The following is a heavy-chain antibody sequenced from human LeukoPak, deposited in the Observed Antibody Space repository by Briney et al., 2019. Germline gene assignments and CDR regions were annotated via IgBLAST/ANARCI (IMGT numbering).Heavy chain of an antibody. CDR3: ARTIVVVVAATPAFDI. V-gene: IGHV1-8*03. J-gene: IGHJ3*02. Sequence: GASVKVSCKASGYTFTSYDINWVRQATGQGLEWMGWMNPNSGNTGYAQKFQGRVTITRNTSISTAYMELSSLRSEDTAVYYCARTIVVVVAATPAFDIWGQGTMVTVSS. D-gene: IGHD2-15*01. CDR2: MNPNSGNT. CDR1: GYTFTSYD.